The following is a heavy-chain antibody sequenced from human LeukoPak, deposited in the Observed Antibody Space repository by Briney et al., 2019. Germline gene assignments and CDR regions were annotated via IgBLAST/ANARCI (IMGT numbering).Heavy chain of an antibody. CDR1: GYTFTGYY. CDR2: ISANNRNR. CDR3: ARGHSLYYENSAYYYFDY. J-gene: IGHJ4*02. D-gene: IGHD3-22*01. V-gene: IGHV1-18*04. Sequence: GASAKVSRKASGYTFTGYYMHWVRQVPGQGLEWMGWISANNRNRDYAQKVQGRVTMTADTSTSTAYMELTSLTSDDTAVYYCARGHSLYYENSAYYYFDYWGQGTVVTVSS.